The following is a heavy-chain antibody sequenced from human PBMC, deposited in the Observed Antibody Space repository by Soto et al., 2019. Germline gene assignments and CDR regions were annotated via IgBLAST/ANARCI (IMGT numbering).Heavy chain of an antibody. CDR3: AKQYCSGGTCHFDY. CDR2: IYSGGST. D-gene: IGHD2-15*01. J-gene: IGHJ4*02. V-gene: IGHV3-66*04. CDR1: GFTVSSNY. Sequence: GGSLRLSCAASGFTVSSNYMSWVRQAPGKGLEWVSVIYSGGSTYYADSVKGRFTISRDNSKNTLYLQMSSLRADDTAVYYCAKQYCSGGTCHFDYWGQGSLVTVSS.